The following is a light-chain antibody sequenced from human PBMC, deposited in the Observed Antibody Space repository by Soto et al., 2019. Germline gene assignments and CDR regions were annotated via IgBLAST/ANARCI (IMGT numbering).Light chain of an antibody. CDR1: QSVSSSY. CDR3: QQYNSWPLT. J-gene: IGKJ5*01. V-gene: IGKV3-15*01. CDR2: GTS. Sequence: EIVLTQSPGTLSLPPGERATLSCRASQSVSSSYLAWYQQKPGQGPSLLIYGTSTRAGGVPARFSGGGSGTEFTLTITSLQSEDFAVYYCQQYNSWPLTFGGGTRLEIK.